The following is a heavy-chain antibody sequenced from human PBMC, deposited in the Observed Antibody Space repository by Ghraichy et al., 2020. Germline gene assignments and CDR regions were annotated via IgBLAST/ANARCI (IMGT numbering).Heavy chain of an antibody. Sequence: GGSLRLSCAASGFTFSSYSMNWVRQAPGKGLEWVSSISSSSSYIYYADSVKGRFTISRDNAKNSLYLQMNSLRAEDTAVYYCASKITMVRGGIFDYWGQGTLVTVSS. CDR3: ASKITMVRGGIFDY. CDR1: GFTFSSYS. CDR2: ISSSSSYI. V-gene: IGHV3-21*01. J-gene: IGHJ4*02. D-gene: IGHD3-10*01.